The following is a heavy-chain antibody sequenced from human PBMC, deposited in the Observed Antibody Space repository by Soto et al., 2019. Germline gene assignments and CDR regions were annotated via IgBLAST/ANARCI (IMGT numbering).Heavy chain of an antibody. CDR2: FRGSGDDGTT. CDR1: GFTFSSYS. CDR3: ANLPSPRVAPFDY. V-gene: IGHV3-23*01. D-gene: IGHD2-15*01. J-gene: IGHJ4*02. Sequence: PGGSLRLSCAASGFTFSSYSMSWVRQAPGKGLEWVSGFRGSGDDGTTYYADSVKGRFTISRDNSKNMLFLQMNSLRAEDTAVYYCANLPSPRVAPFDYWGQGTLVTVSS.